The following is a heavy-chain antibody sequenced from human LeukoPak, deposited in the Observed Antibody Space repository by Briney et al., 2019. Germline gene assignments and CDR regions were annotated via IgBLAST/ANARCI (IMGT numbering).Heavy chain of an antibody. CDR2: INHDGTIR. CDR3: GRDVFSLGDS. Sequence: GGSLRLSCATSGFTFGRYGMHWVRQSPGKGLVWVSHINHDGTIRNYADSVKGRFTISRDIATLYLQMNSLGAEDTAVYYCGRDVFSLGDSWGQGTLVTVSS. J-gene: IGHJ4*02. D-gene: IGHD2/OR15-2a*01. V-gene: IGHV3-74*01. CDR1: GFTFGRYG.